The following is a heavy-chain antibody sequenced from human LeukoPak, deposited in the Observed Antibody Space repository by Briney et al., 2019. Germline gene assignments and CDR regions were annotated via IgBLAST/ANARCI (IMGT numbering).Heavy chain of an antibody. V-gene: IGHV3-53*01. CDR2: IYSGGGT. CDR1: GFIVSNNY. Sequence: PGRSLRLSCAASGFIVSNNYMSWVRQAPGKGLEWVSVIYSGGGTYSADSVKGRFTISRDNSKNTLYFQMNNLRAEDTAVYYCARGIQLTLAAHAFDIWGPGTMVTVSS. CDR3: ARGIQLTLAAHAFDI. D-gene: IGHD1-1*01. J-gene: IGHJ3*02.